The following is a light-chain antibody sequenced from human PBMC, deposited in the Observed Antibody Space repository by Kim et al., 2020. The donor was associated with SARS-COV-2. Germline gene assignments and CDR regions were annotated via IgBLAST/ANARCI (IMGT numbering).Light chain of an antibody. CDR3: QQSNNWPPLT. V-gene: IGKV3-15*01. CDR2: DAT. CDR1: QTINHK. Sequence: SPEERAPPACRASQTINHKLVWYQQKPGQAPRLLIYDATTRATGIPARFIGSGSETDFTLTISSLQSEDFAVYYCQQSNNWPPLTFGQGTKVDIK. J-gene: IGKJ1*01.